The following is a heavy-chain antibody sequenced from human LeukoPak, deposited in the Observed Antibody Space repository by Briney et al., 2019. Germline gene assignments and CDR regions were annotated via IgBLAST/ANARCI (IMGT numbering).Heavy chain of an antibody. CDR3: AKDIRPFRGYYDSSGYYMGYYGMDV. V-gene: IGHV3-43*01. D-gene: IGHD3-22*01. Sequence: GGSLRLSCAASGFTFDDYTMHWVRQAPGKGLEWVSLISWDGGSTYYADSVKGRFTISRDNGKNSLYLQMNSLRTEDTALYYCAKDIRPFRGYYDSSGYYMGYYGMDVWGQGTTVTVSS. CDR1: GFTFDDYT. CDR2: ISWDGGST. J-gene: IGHJ6*02.